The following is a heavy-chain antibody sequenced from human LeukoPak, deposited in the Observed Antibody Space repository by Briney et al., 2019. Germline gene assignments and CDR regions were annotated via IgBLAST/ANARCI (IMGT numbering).Heavy chain of an antibody. D-gene: IGHD4-23*01. CDR2: INPSGGST. CDR3: ARRPPGGYGGNSEKAFDI. CDR1: GYTFTSYY. Sequence: ASVKVSCKASGYTFTSYYMHWVRQAPGQGLEWMGIINPSGGSTSYAQKFQGRVTMTRDTSTSTVYMELSSLRSEDTAVYYCARRPPGGYGGNSEKAFDIWAKGQWSPSLQ. J-gene: IGHJ3*02. V-gene: IGHV1-46*01.